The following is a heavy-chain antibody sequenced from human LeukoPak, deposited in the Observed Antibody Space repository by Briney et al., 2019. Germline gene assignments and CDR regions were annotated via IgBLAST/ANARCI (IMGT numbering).Heavy chain of an antibody. D-gene: IGHD3-10*01. CDR2: ISAYNGNT. CDR1: GYTFTSYG. CDR3: ARVRGEADPHSNWFDP. V-gene: IGHV1-18*01. J-gene: IGHJ5*02. Sequence: ASVTVSCKASGYTFTSYGISWVRQAPGQGLEWMGWISAYNGNTNYAQKLQGRVTMTTDTSTSTAYMELRSLRSDDTAVYYCARVRGEADPHSNWFDPWGQGTLVTVSS.